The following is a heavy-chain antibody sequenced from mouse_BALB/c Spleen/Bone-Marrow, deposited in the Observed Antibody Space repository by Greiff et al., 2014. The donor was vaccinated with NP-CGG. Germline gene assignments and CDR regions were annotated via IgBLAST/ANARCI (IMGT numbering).Heavy chain of an antibody. CDR2: ISSKSNNYAT. Sequence: EVQRVESGGGLVQPKGSLKLSCAASGFTFNTYAMHWVCQAPGKGLEWVARISSKSNNYATYYADSVNDRFTISREDSQSMLYLHMNNLKNEDAAKYCCVRENYGGFAYWGQGTLVTVSA. J-gene: IGHJ3*01. CDR3: VRENYGGFAY. V-gene: IGHV10-3*03. D-gene: IGHD1-1*02. CDR1: GFTFNTYA.